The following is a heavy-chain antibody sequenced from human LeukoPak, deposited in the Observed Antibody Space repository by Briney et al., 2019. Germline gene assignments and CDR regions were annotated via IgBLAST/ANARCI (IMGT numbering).Heavy chain of an antibody. CDR3: AIGRPRNTTRLDEGYDM. CDR1: GVSVNTTYF. V-gene: IGHV4-38-2*02. CDR2: IYHTGTT. J-gene: IGHJ3*02. D-gene: IGHD1-1*01. Sequence: SETLSLTCSVSGVSVNTTYFWGWIRQAPGKGLEWIGSIYHTGTTDYNPSPKSRVTISADTSKNQFSLILDSVTAADTAVYYCAIGRPRNTTRLDEGYDMWGQGTLVTVSS.